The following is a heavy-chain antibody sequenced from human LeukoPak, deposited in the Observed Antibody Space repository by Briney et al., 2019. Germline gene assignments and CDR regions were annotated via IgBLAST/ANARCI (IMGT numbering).Heavy chain of an antibody. V-gene: IGHV3-73*01. CDR3: SRHEALPGDY. Sequence: PAQSLTLSCAASGFTFGGYTIHWVRQASGKGMGWVSHIITKDNNYATDYDASVKGRSTISREDSKNTAYLQMNSLKTDDTAVYYCSRHEALPGDYWGQGTLVTVSS. CDR2: IITKDNNYAT. CDR1: GFTFGGYT. J-gene: IGHJ4*02. D-gene: IGHD2-21*02.